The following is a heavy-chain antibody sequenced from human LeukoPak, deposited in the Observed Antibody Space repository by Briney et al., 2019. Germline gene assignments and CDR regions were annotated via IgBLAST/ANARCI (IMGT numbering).Heavy chain of an antibody. Sequence: SETLSLTCTVSGGSISSSSYYWGWIRQPPGKGLEWIGSIYYSGSTHYNPSLKSRVTISVDTSKNQFSLKLSSVTAADTAVYYCARIRITIFGVVSDFDYWGQGTLVTVSS. J-gene: IGHJ4*02. D-gene: IGHD3-3*01. CDR2: IYYSGST. V-gene: IGHV4-39*07. CDR3: ARIRITIFGVVSDFDY. CDR1: GGSISSSSYY.